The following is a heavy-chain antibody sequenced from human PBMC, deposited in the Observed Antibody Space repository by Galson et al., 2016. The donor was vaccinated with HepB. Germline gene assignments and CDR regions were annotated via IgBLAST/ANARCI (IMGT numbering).Heavy chain of an antibody. V-gene: IGHV3-23*01. Sequence: SLRLSCAASGFTFSSYAMSWVRQAPGKELEWASTISDSCGSACSADPVKGRFTIPRDNSKNTLYLQMKSLRAEDTAIYYCAKGPDFGSGYYHFDYWGQGNLVTVSS. CDR3: AKGPDFGSGYYHFDY. J-gene: IGHJ4*02. CDR2: ISDSCGSA. D-gene: IGHD3-3*01. CDR1: GFTFSSYA.